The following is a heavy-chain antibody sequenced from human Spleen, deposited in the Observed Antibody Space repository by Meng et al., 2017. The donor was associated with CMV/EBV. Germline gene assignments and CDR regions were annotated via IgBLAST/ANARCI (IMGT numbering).Heavy chain of an antibody. Sequence: SETLSLTCAVYGGSFSGYYWSWIRQPPGKGLEWIGEINHSGSTNYNPSLKSRVTISVDTSKNQISLRLSSVTAADTAVYYCARVGCSSTSCTHFDSWGQGTLVTVSS. V-gene: IGHV4-34*01. J-gene: IGHJ4*02. CDR3: ARVGCSSTSCTHFDS. CDR1: GGSFSGYY. CDR2: INHSGST. D-gene: IGHD2-2*01.